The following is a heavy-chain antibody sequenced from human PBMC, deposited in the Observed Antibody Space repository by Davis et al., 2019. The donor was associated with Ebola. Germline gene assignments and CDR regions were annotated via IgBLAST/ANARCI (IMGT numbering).Heavy chain of an antibody. CDR2: IYYTGST. CDR3: ARDHGGGRMDV. V-gene: IGHV4-59*01. D-gene: IGHD3-16*01. J-gene: IGHJ6*02. CDR1: GGSISTYY. Sequence: SETLSLSCTVSGGSISTYYWTWIRQPPGKGLEWIVNIYYTGSTHYNPSLKSRVTISVDTSKNQFSPKLSSVTAADTAVYYCARDHGGGRMDVWGQGTTVTVSS.